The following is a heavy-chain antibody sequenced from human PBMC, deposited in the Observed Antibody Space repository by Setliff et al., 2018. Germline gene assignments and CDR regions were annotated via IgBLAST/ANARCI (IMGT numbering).Heavy chain of an antibody. V-gene: IGHV3-48*01. CDR2: ISSTSGTI. D-gene: IGHD3-3*01. CDR1: GFTFSSHS. CDR3: AREPGNTFWSASSGPIVFDY. Sequence: GGSLRLSCAGSGFTFSSHSMNWVRQAPGKGLEWISYISSTSGTIYYADSVKGRFAISRDNSKNTVYLQMNSLTAEDTAVYYCAREPGNTFWSASSGPIVFDYWGQGTLVTVSS. J-gene: IGHJ4*02.